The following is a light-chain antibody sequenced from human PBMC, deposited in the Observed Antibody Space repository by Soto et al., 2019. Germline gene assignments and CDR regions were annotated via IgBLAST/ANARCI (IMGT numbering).Light chain of an antibody. V-gene: IGKV3-15*01. Sequence: EIVMTQSPATLSVSPGERATLSCRASQSISSDLDWYQQKPGQAPRLLIYGASTRATGIPTRFSGSGAGTEFNLTISSIHSEDSTVYYCQQYNNWPPYTFGQGTKLEI. CDR1: QSISSD. CDR3: QQYNNWPPYT. J-gene: IGKJ2*01. CDR2: GAS.